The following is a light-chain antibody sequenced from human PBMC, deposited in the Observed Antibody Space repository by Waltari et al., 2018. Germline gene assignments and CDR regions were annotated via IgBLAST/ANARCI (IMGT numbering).Light chain of an antibody. CDR2: DDA. V-gene: IGLV3-21*02. J-gene: IGLJ3*02. CDR1: NIGTKS. Sequence: YVLSQPPSVSGAPGETASIPCGGKNIGTKSVHWYQVKAGLAPLLVVYDDAVRPSGIPERFSGFNSGNTATLTITGVEGGDEADYFCQVWDSSSDLNWVFGGGTKLTVL. CDR3: QVWDSSSDLNWV.